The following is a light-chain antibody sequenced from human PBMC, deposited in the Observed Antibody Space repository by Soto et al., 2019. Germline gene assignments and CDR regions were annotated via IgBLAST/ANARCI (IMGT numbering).Light chain of an antibody. CDR2: DVT. CDR3: SSYTYTIAVV. Sequence: QSALTQPASVSGSPGQSVTISCTGDSGDIGAYNYVSWYQQHPGKAPKLLIYDVTNRPAGVSDRFSGSKSGRTASLTISGLQAEDEANYFCSSYTYTIAVVFGGGTKLTVL. V-gene: IGLV2-14*01. J-gene: IGLJ3*02. CDR1: SGDIGAYNY.